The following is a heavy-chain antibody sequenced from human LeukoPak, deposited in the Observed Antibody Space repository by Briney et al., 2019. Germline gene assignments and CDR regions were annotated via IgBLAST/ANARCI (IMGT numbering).Heavy chain of an antibody. CDR2: IKGDGSAK. Sequence: GGSPRLSCAASGFTFSSYWMSWVRRALGKGLEWVANIKGDGSAKYYVDSVKGRFTITRDNAKSSLFLQMNSLRAEDTAVYYCARLVLSRTWFDNFWGQGTLVTVSS. D-gene: IGHD6-13*01. V-gene: IGHV3-7*01. CDR3: ARLVLSRTWFDNF. CDR1: GFTFSSYW. J-gene: IGHJ4*02.